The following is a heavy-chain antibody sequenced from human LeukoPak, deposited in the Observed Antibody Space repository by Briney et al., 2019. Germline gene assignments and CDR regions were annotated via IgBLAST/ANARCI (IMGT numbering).Heavy chain of an antibody. D-gene: IGHD6-6*01. CDR3: AREGGRGSSSSDYFDY. J-gene: IGHJ4*02. CDR2: INWNGGST. V-gene: IGHV3-20*04. CDR1: GFTFDDYG. Sequence: GGSLRLSCAASGFTFDDYGMSWARQAPGKGLEWVSGINWNGGSTGYADSVKGRFTISRDNAKNSLYLQMNSLRAEDTSVYYCAREGGRGSSSSDYFDYWGQGTLVTVSS.